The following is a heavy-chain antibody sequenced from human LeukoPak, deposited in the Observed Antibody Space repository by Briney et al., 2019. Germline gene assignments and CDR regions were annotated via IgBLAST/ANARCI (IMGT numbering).Heavy chain of an antibody. Sequence: GGSLRLSCAASGFTFSSYTMNWVRQAPGKGLEWVSSISSSSSYIYYADSVKGRFTISRDNAKNSLYLQMNSLRADDTAVYYCARGSRFGVVGRDAFDIWGQGTMVTVSS. V-gene: IGHV3-21*01. D-gene: IGHD3-3*01. CDR2: ISSSSSYI. CDR3: ARGSRFGVVGRDAFDI. CDR1: GFTFSSYT. J-gene: IGHJ3*02.